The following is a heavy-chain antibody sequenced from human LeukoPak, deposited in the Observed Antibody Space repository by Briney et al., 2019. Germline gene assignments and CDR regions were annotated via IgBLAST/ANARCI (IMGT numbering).Heavy chain of an antibody. J-gene: IGHJ4*02. D-gene: IGHD3-10*01. CDR2: IYTSGST. CDR1: GDSISSYY. CDR3: ARGYYGSGILYYFDY. V-gene: IGHV4-4*07. Sequence: SETLSLTCTVSGDSISSYYWSWIRQPAGKGLEWIGRIYTSGSTNYNPSLKSRVTMSVDTSKNQFSLKLSSVTAADTAVYYCARGYYGSGILYYFDYWGQGTLVTVSS.